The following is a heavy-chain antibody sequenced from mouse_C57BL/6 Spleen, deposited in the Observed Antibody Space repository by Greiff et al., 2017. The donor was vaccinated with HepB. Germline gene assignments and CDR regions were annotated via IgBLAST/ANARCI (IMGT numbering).Heavy chain of an antibody. V-gene: IGHV1-81*01. J-gene: IGHJ3*01. CDR3: ARSPYDDGEAY. CDR1: GYTFTSYG. Sequence: VQLQHSGAELARPGASVKLSCKASGYTFTSYGISWVKQRTGQGLEWIGEIYPRSGNTYYNEKFKGKATLTADKSSSTAYMELSSLTSEDSAVYFCARSPYDDGEAYWGQGTLVTVSA. D-gene: IGHD2-4*01. CDR2: IYPRSGNT.